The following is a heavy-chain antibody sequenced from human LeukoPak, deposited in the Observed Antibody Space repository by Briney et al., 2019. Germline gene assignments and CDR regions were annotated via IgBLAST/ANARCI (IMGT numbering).Heavy chain of an antibody. V-gene: IGHV1-8*01. CDR1: EYTFNIYD. CDR3: AVHLPGDYLDR. CDR2: MNPDSGNT. Sequence: GASVRVSCKAPEYTFNIYDINWVRQATGQGLEWMGWMNPDSGNTGFAQKFQGRVTMTRNTSITTAYMELSSLRSEDTAVYYCAVHLPGDYLDRWGQGTLVTVSS. J-gene: IGHJ4*02.